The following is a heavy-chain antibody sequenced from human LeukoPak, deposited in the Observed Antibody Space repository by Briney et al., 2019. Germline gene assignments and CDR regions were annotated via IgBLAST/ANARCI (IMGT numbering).Heavy chain of an antibody. CDR1: GFTFSDYG. CDR2: MSFDGKIE. D-gene: IGHD4-17*01. CDR3: ALYGAYFAF. V-gene: IGHV3-30*03. Sequence: GGSLRLSCRGSGFTFSDYGIHWVRQVPGKGLEWVAVMSFDGKIETYADSVKGRFTISKDFSTNTLYLDMNTVRPDDTAVYYCALYGAYFAFWGHGTLVTVSS. J-gene: IGHJ4*01.